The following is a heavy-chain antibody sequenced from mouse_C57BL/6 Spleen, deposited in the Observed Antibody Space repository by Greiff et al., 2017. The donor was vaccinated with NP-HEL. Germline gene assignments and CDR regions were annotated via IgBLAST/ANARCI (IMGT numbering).Heavy chain of an antibody. CDR3: ARRGTTVVASSYFDY. CDR2: INPSSGYT. D-gene: IGHD1-1*01. J-gene: IGHJ2*01. Sequence: VQLQQSGAELARPGASVKMSCKASGYTFTSYTMHWVKQRPGQGLEWIGYINPSSGYTKYNQKFKDKATLTADKSSSTAYMQLSSLTSVDSAVSYCARRGTTVVASSYFDYWGQGTTLTVSS. V-gene: IGHV1-4*01. CDR1: GYTFTSYT.